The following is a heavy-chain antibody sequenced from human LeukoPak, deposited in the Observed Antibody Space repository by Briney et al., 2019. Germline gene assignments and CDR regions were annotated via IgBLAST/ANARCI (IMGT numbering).Heavy chain of an antibody. V-gene: IGHV4-59*08. CDR2: ISDSGST. J-gene: IGHJ4*02. CDR1: GGSISSYY. D-gene: IGHD2-15*01. CDR3: ARHYCSGGKCYYFDY. Sequence: PSETLSLTCTVSGGSISSYYWSWIRQPPGMGLEWIGYISDSGSTNSNPSLKSRVAISVDTSKNQFSLKLSSVTAADAAVYYCARHYCSGGKCYYFDYWGQGTLVTVSS.